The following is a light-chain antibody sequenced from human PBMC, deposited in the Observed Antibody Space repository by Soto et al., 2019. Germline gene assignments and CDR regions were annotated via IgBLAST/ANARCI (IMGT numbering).Light chain of an antibody. Sequence: QSALTQPASVSGSPGQSITISCTGTSSDVGAYNYVSWYQHHPGKAPKVIIYHVSNRPSGGSSRFSGSKSGNTASLTIAGLQADDEGDYHCISYTRSTTYVFGTGTKLTVL. CDR3: ISYTRSTTYV. J-gene: IGLJ1*01. CDR2: HVS. CDR1: SSDVGAYNY. V-gene: IGLV2-14*03.